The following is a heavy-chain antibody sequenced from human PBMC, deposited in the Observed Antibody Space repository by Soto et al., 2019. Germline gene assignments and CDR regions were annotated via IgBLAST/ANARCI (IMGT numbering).Heavy chain of an antibody. CDR3: ASIDSSGFTSPRSFDY. V-gene: IGHV1-69*01. J-gene: IGHJ4*02. Sequence: QVQLVQSGAEVKKPGSSVKVSCKASGGTFRSYAISWVRQARGQGLEWMGGIIPIFGTANYAQKFQGRVTITADESTSTAYMELSSLRSEDTAVYYCASIDSSGFTSPRSFDYWGQGTLVTVSS. CDR2: IIPIFGTA. D-gene: IGHD6-19*01. CDR1: GGTFRSYA.